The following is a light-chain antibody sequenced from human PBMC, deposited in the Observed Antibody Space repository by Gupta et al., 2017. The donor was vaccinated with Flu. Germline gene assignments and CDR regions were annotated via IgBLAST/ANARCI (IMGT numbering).Light chain of an antibody. CDR3: CSYAGSNTGTNVV. CDR1: SRDVGGYNY. V-gene: IGLV2-11*01. CDR2: GVR. Sequence: MSCTGTSRDVGGYNYVSWYQHHPGKAPTTMIYGVRKRPSGVPDRFSGSKSGNTASLTNTALQAEDEADYYCCSYAGSNTGTNVVFGGGTKLTVL. J-gene: IGLJ2*01.